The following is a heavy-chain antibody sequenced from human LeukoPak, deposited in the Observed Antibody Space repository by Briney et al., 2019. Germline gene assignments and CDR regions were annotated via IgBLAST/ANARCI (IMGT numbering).Heavy chain of an antibody. Sequence: SETLSLTCTVSGGSISSYYWSWIRQPAGKGLEWIGRIYTSGSTNYNPSLKSRVTMSVDTSKNQFSLKLSSVTAADTAVYYCATDGTAGYYYYYYMDVWGKGTTVTVSS. V-gene: IGHV4-4*07. J-gene: IGHJ6*03. D-gene: IGHD1-26*01. CDR2: IYTSGST. CDR3: ATDGTAGYYYYYYMDV. CDR1: GGSISSYY.